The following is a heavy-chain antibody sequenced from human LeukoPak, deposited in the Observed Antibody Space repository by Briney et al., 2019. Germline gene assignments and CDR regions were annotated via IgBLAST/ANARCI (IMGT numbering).Heavy chain of an antibody. J-gene: IGHJ4*02. Sequence: GGSLRLSCAASGFTFDDYAMHWVRQAPGKGMEWVSGISWNSGSIGYADSVKGRFTISRDNAKNSLYLQINSLRAEDTALYYCARVGATRVYFDYWGQGTLVTVSS. CDR3: ARVGATRVYFDY. V-gene: IGHV3-9*01. D-gene: IGHD1-26*01. CDR2: ISWNSGSI. CDR1: GFTFDDYA.